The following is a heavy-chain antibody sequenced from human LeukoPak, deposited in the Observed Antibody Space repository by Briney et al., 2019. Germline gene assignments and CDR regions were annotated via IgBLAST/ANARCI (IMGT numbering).Heavy chain of an antibody. Sequence: ASVKVSCKASGYSFTNYDISWVRQATGQGLEWMGWMNPNSGNTAYAQKFQGRVTMTRNTSISTAYMELSSLKSEDTAVYLCARADYDTSASTRKQIDYWGQGTLVTVSS. CDR3: ARADYDTSASTRKQIDY. CDR1: GYSFTNYD. CDR2: MNPNSGNT. J-gene: IGHJ4*02. V-gene: IGHV1-8*01. D-gene: IGHD3-22*01.